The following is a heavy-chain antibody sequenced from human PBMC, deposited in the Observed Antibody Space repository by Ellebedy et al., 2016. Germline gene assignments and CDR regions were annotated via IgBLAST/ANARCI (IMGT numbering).Heavy chain of an antibody. V-gene: IGHV4-34*01. D-gene: IGHD6-6*01. CDR3: ARGVVAARRGRPYPGNWFDP. CDR2: INHSGST. J-gene: IGHJ5*02. CDR1: GGSFSGYY. Sequence: SETLSLTCAVYGGSFSGYYWSWIRQPPGKGLEWIGEINHSGSTNYNPSLKSRVTISVDTSKNQFSLKLSSVTAADTAVYYCARGVVAARRGRPYPGNWFDPWGQGTLVTVSS.